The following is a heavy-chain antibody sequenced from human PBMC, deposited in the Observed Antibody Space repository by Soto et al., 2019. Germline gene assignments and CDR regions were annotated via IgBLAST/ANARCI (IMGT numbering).Heavy chain of an antibody. CDR2: INPSGGST. V-gene: IGHV1-46*03. CDR1: GYTYTSYY. J-gene: IGHJ4*02. D-gene: IGHD2-21*02. Sequence: GASVKVSCKACGYTYTSYYMHWVRQANRQGLEWMGIINPSGGSTSYAQKFQGRVTMTRDTSTSTVYMELSSLRSEDTAVYYCARDRANCGGDCYPFDYWGQRTLVTVSS. CDR3: ARDRANCGGDCYPFDY.